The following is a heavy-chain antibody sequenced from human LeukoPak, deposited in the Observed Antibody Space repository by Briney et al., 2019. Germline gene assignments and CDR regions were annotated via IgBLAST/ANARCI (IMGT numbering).Heavy chain of an antibody. CDR1: GFIFSDHY. V-gene: IGHV3-72*01. J-gene: IGHJ3*02. CDR3: ARGFHSFDI. Sequence: PGGSLRLSCAASGFIFSDHYMDWVRQAPGKGLEWGARSRNKPNSYSTVYAASVQGRFTISRDESKNSLFLQMNSLITEDTAVYFCARGFHSFDIWGQGTMVTVSS. CDR2: SRNKPNSYST.